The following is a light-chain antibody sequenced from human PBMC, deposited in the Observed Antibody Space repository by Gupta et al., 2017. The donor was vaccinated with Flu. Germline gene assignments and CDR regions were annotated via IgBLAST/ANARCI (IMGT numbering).Light chain of an antibody. J-gene: IGKJ1*01. Sequence: RATISCRASQSVGSYLAWYQQRPGHAPNLLISQASVIDSGVPSRFSGSGSGTEFTLTISSPQPDDFAVYFCQQYSGYSGWTFGQGTKVEIK. CDR2: QAS. CDR1: QSVGSY. V-gene: IGKV1-5*03. CDR3: QQYSGYSGWT.